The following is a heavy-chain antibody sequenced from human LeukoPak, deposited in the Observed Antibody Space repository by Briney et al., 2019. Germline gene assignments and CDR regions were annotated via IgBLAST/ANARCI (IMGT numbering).Heavy chain of an antibody. Sequence: SETLSLTCTVSGGSISSYYWSWIRQPPGKGLEWIGCIYYSGSTNYNPSLKSRVTISVDTSKNQFSLKLSSVTAADTAVYYCARDDGYNSKFDYWGQGTLVTVSS. CDR1: GGSISSYY. V-gene: IGHV4-59*01. CDR2: IYYSGST. D-gene: IGHD5-24*01. CDR3: ARDDGYNSKFDY. J-gene: IGHJ4*02.